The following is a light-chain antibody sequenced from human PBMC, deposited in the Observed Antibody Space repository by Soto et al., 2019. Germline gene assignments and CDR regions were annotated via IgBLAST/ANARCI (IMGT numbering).Light chain of an antibody. V-gene: IGLV4-69*01. CDR1: SGHSTYA. Sequence: QPVLTQSPSASASLGASVNLTCTLSSGHSTYAIAWHQQQPEKSPRFLMRLDSDGSLFKGDGIPDRFSGSISGAERYLTISSLQSEDEADYYCQTWGTGIEVFGGGTKLTVL. CDR3: QTWGTGIEV. CDR2: LDSDGSL. J-gene: IGLJ3*02.